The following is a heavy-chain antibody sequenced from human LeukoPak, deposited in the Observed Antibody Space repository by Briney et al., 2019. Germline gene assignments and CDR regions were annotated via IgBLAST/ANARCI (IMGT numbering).Heavy chain of an antibody. CDR2: ISSSSSTI. D-gene: IGHD6-13*01. CDR3: ARETPYSSSWTVFDY. V-gene: IGHV3-48*01. Sequence: GGSLRLSCAASGFTFSSYSMNWVRQAPGKGLEWVSYISSSSSTIYYADSVKGRFTISRDNAKNSLYLQMSSLRAEDTAVYYCARETPYSSSWTVFDYWGQGTLVSVSS. CDR1: GFTFSSYS. J-gene: IGHJ4*02.